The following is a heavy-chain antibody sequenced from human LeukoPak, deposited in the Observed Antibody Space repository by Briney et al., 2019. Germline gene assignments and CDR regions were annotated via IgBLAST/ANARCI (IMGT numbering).Heavy chain of an antibody. CDR2: INPNSGVT. CDR3: GRGSYFRTLALYHYMDV. Sequence: ASVKVSCKASGYTFTSYGISWVRQAPGQGLEWMGWINPNSGVTNYAQKFQGRVTITRDTPISTAYMELSRLRSDDTAVYYCGRGSYFRTLALYHYMDVWGKGTTVTVSS. V-gene: IGHV1-2*02. J-gene: IGHJ6*03. D-gene: IGHD3-10*01. CDR1: GYTFTSYG.